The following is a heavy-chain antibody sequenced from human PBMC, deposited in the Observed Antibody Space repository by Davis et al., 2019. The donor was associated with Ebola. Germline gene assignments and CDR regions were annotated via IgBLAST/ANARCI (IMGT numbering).Heavy chain of an antibody. V-gene: IGHV3-30*04. CDR2: ISYDGSNK. CDR1: GFTFSSYA. Sequence: GGSLRLSCAASGFTFSSYAMPWVRQAPGKGLEWVPVISYDGSNKYYADSVKGRFTISRDNSKNTLYLQMDSLRAEDTAVYYCARDFLDYGGTLDYWGQGTLVSVSS. CDR3: ARDFLDYGGTLDY. J-gene: IGHJ4*02. D-gene: IGHD4-23*01.